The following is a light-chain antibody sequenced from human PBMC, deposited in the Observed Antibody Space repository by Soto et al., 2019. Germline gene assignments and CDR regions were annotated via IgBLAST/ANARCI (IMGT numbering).Light chain of an antibody. J-gene: IGLJ3*02. Sequence: QSVLSQPPSASGTPGQRVTISCSGSSSNIGSKYVYWYQQLLGTAPKLLIYRNNERPSGVPDRFSGSKSGTSASLAIGDLRSEDEADYYCASWDASVSGWVFGGGTKLTVL. V-gene: IGLV1-47*01. CDR2: RNN. CDR3: ASWDASVSGWV. CDR1: SSNIGSKY.